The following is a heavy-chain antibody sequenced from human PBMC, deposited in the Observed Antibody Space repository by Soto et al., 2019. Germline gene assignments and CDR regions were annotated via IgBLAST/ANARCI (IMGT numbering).Heavy chain of an antibody. CDR1: GLTFSSYS. D-gene: IGHD2-15*01. CDR3: AKAVVVAATGFDY. CDR2: ISGSGGST. V-gene: IGHV3-23*01. Sequence: GVSMRLSCAASGLTFSSYSMSWVRQNTGKGLEWVSAISGSGGSTYYADSVKGRFTISRDNSKNTLYLQMNSLRAEDTAVYYCAKAVVVAATGFDYWGQGTLVTVSS. J-gene: IGHJ4*02.